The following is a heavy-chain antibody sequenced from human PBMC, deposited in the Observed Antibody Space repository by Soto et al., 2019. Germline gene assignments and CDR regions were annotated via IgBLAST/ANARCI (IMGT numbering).Heavy chain of an antibody. Sequence: GGSLRLSCAASGFTFSDYYMSWIRQAPGKGLEWVSYISSSSSYTNYADSVKGRFTISRDNAKNSLYLQMNSLRAEDTAVYYCARGKREYDRKWPERRYYYYYYGMDVWGQGTTVTVS. J-gene: IGHJ6*02. D-gene: IGHD3-16*01. CDR2: ISSSSSYT. CDR3: ARGKREYDRKWPERRYYYYYYGMDV. V-gene: IGHV3-11*06. CDR1: GFTFSDYY.